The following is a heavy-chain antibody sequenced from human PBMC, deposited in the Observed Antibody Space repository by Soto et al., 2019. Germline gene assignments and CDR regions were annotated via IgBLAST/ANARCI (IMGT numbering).Heavy chain of an antibody. D-gene: IGHD4-17*01. J-gene: IGHJ4*02. CDR1: GDSMTGAN. CDR2: IDYSGSS. V-gene: IGHV4-59*01. Sequence: SETLSLTCSVSGDSMTGANWGWFRQSPEKGLEWIGYIDYSGSSNYNPSLRSRITITIDTSSNQFSLNLASVTAADAAVYYCTRARYGDHFDSWGQGTLVTVSS. CDR3: TRARYGDHFDS.